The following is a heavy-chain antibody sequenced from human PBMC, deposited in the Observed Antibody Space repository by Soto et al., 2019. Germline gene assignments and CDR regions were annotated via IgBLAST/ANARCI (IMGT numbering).Heavy chain of an antibody. CDR3: AKDSVPNDSSGHYSILLDF. V-gene: IGHV3-23*01. J-gene: IGHJ4*02. Sequence: PGGSLRLSCAASGFSFSTYAMGWVRQAPGKGLEWVSAISSSGGGTYYVDSVKGRFTISRDNSRNTLYLQLNDLRAEDTAVYYCAKDSVPNDSSGHYSILLDFWGQGTLVTVSS. CDR2: ISSSGGGT. D-gene: IGHD3-22*01. CDR1: GFSFSTYA.